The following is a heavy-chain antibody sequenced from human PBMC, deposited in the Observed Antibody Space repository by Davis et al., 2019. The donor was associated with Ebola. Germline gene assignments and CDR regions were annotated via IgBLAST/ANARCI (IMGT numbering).Heavy chain of an antibody. CDR3: ERGMGGHSSLDYYGMDV. Sequence: ASVKVSCKASGYTFTSYAMHWVRQAPGQRLEWMGWINAGNGNTKYSQKFQGRVTITRDTSASTAYMELSSLRSEDTAVYYCERGMGGHSSLDYYGMDVWGKGTTVIVSS. V-gene: IGHV1-3*01. D-gene: IGHD6-13*01. J-gene: IGHJ6*04. CDR2: INAGNGNT. CDR1: GYTFTSYA.